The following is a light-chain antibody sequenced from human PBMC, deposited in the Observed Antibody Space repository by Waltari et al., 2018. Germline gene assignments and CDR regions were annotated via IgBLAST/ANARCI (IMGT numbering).Light chain of an antibody. CDR2: DAS. CDR1: QSVGRS. J-gene: IGKJ1*01. CDR3: QMYVRLPVT. V-gene: IGKV3-20*01. Sequence: EIVLTQSPGTLSLSTGERATLSCRARQSVGRSLAWYQQKPGQAPRLLIYDASKRATGIPERVSGSGSGTDFSLTISRLEPEDFAVYYCQMYVRLPVTFGQGTKVEIK.